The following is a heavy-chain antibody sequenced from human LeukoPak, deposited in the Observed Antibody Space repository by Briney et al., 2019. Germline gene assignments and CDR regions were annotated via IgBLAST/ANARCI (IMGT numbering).Heavy chain of an antibody. J-gene: IGHJ4*02. CDR2: ISSSSSYI. Sequence: PGGSLRVSCAASGFTFSSYSMNWVRQAPGNGLEWVSSISSSSSYIYYADSVKGRFTISRDNAKNSLYLQMNSLRAEDTAVYYCARAAVTTVDYWGQGTLVTVSS. D-gene: IGHD4-17*01. CDR1: GFTFSSYS. V-gene: IGHV3-21*01. CDR3: ARAAVTTVDY.